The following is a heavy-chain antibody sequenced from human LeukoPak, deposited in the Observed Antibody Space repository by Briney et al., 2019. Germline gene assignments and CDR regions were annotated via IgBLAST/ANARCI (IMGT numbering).Heavy chain of an antibody. CDR2: IWYDGNNK. Sequence: PRRSLRLSCAASGFTFSSYGMHWVRQAPGKGLEWVALIWYDGNNKYYADSVKGRFTISRDNSKNTLYLQLNSLRAEDTAVYYCARQHCSGGDCYFFDWGQGTLVTVSS. CDR1: GFTFSSYG. V-gene: IGHV3-33*01. J-gene: IGHJ4*02. D-gene: IGHD2-15*01. CDR3: ARQHCSGGDCYFFD.